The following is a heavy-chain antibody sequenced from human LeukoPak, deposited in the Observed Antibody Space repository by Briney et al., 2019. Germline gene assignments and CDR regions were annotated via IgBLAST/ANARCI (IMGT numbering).Heavy chain of an antibody. CDR3: ARGLGYYYGSGSYGY. CDR2: IYYSGST. CDR1: GGSISSGGYY. V-gene: IGHV4-31*03. Sequence: SQTLSLTCTVSGGSISSGGYYWSWIRQHPGKGLEWIVYIYYSGSTYYNPSLKSRVTISVDTSKNQFSLKLSSVTAADTAVYHCARGLGYYYGSGSYGYWGQGTLVTVSS. D-gene: IGHD3-10*01. J-gene: IGHJ4*02.